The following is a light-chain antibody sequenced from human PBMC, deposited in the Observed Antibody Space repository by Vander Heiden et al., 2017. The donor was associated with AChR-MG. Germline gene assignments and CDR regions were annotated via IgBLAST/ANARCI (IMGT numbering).Light chain of an antibody. CDR2: EDN. CDR3: QSYDSSNVV. CDR1: SGSIASNY. J-gene: IGLJ2*01. Sequence: FMLTQPHSVQEPPGKTVTIPCTRSSGSIASNYVQSYQQRPRSAPTTVIYEDNQRPSGVPDRFSGSIDSSSNSASLTISGLTTEDEADYYCQSYDSSNVVFGGGTKLTVL. V-gene: IGLV6-57*03.